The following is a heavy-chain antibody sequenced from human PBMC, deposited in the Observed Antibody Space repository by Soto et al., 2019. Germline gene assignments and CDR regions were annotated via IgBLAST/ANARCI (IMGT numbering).Heavy chain of an antibody. Sequence: SETLSLTCAVSSGSIDNVYWWSWVRQSPGKGLEWIGETSHDGVTNYNPSLEGRVTISIDKSKNQFSLKLNSVTAAGTAVYYCARDLWGYCGTDCYPLDVWGQGTTVT. V-gene: IGHV4-4*02. CDR3: ARDLWGYCGTDCYPLDV. CDR1: SGSIDNVYW. J-gene: IGHJ6*02. CDR2: TSHDGVT. D-gene: IGHD2-21*02.